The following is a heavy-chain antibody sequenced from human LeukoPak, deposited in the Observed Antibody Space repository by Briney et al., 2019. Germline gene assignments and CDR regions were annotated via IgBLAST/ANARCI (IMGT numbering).Heavy chain of an antibody. D-gene: IGHD2-2*01. V-gene: IGHV4-34*01. J-gene: IGHJ5*02. Sequence: PSETLSLTCAVYGGSFSGYYWSWIRQPPGKGLEWIGEINHSGSTNYNPSLKSRVTISVDTSKNQFSLKLSSVTAADTAVYYCAGVEVPAAEYDNWFDPWGQGTLVTVSS. CDR3: AGVEVPAAEYDNWFDP. CDR2: INHSGST. CDR1: GGSFSGYY.